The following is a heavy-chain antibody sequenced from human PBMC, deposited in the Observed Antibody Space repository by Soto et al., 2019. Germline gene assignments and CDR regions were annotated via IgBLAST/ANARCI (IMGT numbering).Heavy chain of an antibody. D-gene: IGHD6-13*01. CDR1: GFTFSSYA. V-gene: IGHV3-23*01. CDR2: ISGSGGST. J-gene: IGHJ4*02. Sequence: EVQLLESGGGLVQPGGSLRLSCAASGFTFSSYAMSWVRQAPGKGLEWVSAISGSGGSTYYADSVKGRFTISRDNSKNTPYLQMNSLRAEDTAVYYCAKGMRIWGAAAGTFYFDYWGQGTLVTVSS. CDR3: AKGMRIWGAAAGTFYFDY.